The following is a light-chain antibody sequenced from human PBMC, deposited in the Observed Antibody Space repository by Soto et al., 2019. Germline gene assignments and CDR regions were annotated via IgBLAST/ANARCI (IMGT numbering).Light chain of an antibody. J-gene: IGKJ1*01. CDR3: QQYSSYWT. CDR1: QFVSIW. CDR2: RAS. Sequence: DIQMTQSPSTLSASVGDRVTITCRASQFVSIWLAWYQQKPGKAPNLLIYRASSLEVGVPSRFSGSGSGTEFTLTIDSLQPDDFATYHCQQYSSYWTFGQGTKVEIK. V-gene: IGKV1-5*03.